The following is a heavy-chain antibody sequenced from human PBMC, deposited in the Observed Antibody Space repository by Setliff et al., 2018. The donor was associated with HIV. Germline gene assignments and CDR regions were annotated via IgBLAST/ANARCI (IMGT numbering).Heavy chain of an antibody. J-gene: IGHJ5*02. CDR1: GGAISSSNW. Sequence: PSETLSLTCAVSGGAISSSNWMSWVRQVPGKGLECVAYISSRGSVIQYADSVKGRFTISRDNAKNSLYLQMNSLRVEDTAVYYCARTSTTTGTSLNWFDPWGQGTLVTVSS. V-gene: IGHV3-11*04. CDR3: ARTSTTTGTSLNWFDP. D-gene: IGHD1-1*01. CDR2: ISSRGSVI.